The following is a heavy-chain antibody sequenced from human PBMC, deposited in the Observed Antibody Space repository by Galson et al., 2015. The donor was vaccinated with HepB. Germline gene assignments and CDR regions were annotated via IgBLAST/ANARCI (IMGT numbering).Heavy chain of an antibody. CDR3: ARDHFDRGSGNWFDP. J-gene: IGHJ5*02. D-gene: IGHD3-10*01. CDR2: ISGSGGST. CDR1: GFTFSSYA. Sequence: SLRLSCAASGFTFSSYAMSWVRQAPGKGLEWVSAISGSGGSTYYADSVKGRFTISRDNSKNTLYLQMNSLRSDDTAVYYCARDHFDRGSGNWFDPWGQGTLVTVSS. V-gene: IGHV3-23*01.